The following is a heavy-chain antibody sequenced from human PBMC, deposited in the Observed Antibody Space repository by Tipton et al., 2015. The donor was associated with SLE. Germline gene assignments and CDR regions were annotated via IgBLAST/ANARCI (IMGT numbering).Heavy chain of an antibody. V-gene: IGHV4-61*02. CDR2: VYSTGRT. D-gene: IGHD3-10*01. CDR1: GGTISSGTYY. Sequence: TLSLTCTVSGGTISSGTYYWSWIRQPAGKGLEWIGRVYSTGRTNYNPSLKSRLTLSVDTSKNQFSLKLASVTAADTAVYYCARAAGGNYRPWYYYMDVWGKGTTVTVSS. J-gene: IGHJ6*03. CDR3: ARAAGGNYRPWYYYMDV.